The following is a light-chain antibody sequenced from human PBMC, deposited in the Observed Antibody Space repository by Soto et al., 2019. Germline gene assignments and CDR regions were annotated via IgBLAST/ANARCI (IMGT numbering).Light chain of an antibody. CDR3: QQYATSPLA. Sequence: ENVLTPSPGTLSLSPGESATLSCRASQNVARNYLAWFQQRPGQAPRLLIYDASTRATGIPDRFSGSGSGTDFTLTISRLEPEDFAVYFCQQYATSPLAFGGGTKVDIK. J-gene: IGKJ4*01. V-gene: IGKV3-20*01. CDR1: QNVARNY. CDR2: DAS.